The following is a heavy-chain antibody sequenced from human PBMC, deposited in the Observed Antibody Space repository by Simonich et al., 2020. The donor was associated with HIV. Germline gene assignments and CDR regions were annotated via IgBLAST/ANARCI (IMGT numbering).Heavy chain of an antibody. CDR3: ARGGYGFVYLDY. CDR2: IKQDGSEK. Sequence: EVQLVESGGGLVQPGGSLRLSCAASGFTFSNYWMSWVRQAPGKGREWVSNIKQDGSEKDYVDSVKGRFTISRDNTKNSLYLQMNSLRAEDTAVYYCARGGYGFVYLDYWGQGTLVTVSS. CDR1: GFTFSNYW. D-gene: IGHD5-18*01. J-gene: IGHJ4*02. V-gene: IGHV3-7*01.